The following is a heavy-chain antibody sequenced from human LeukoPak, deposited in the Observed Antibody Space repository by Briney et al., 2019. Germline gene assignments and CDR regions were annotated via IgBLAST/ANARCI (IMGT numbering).Heavy chain of an antibody. CDR2: ISGSSSYI. Sequence: KTGGSLRLSCAASGFTFSSYSMNWVRQAPGKGLEWVSSISGSSSYIYYADSVKGRFTISRDNAKNSLYLQMNSLRAEDTAVYYCARADSSGWFDVWGQGTTVTVSS. CDR1: GFTFSSYS. D-gene: IGHD6-19*01. V-gene: IGHV3-21*01. CDR3: ARADSSGWFDV. J-gene: IGHJ6*02.